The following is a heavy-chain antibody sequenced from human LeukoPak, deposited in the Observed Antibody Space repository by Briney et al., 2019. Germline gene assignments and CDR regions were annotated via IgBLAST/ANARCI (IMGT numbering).Heavy chain of an antibody. D-gene: IGHD6-19*01. CDR1: GGSISSYY. CDR3: ARDRGGSSGWSRPNDY. CDR2: LYDSGST. V-gene: IGHV4-59*01. Sequence: SETLSLTCTVSGGSISSYYWSWIRQPSGKGLEWIGYLYDSGSTNYNPSLESRVTISVDMSKNQFSLKLISVTSADTAVYYCARDRGGSSGWSRPNDYWGQGTLVTVSS. J-gene: IGHJ4*02.